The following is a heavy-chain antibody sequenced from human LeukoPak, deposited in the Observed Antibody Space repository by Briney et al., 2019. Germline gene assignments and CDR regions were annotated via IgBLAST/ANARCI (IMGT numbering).Heavy chain of an antibody. V-gene: IGHV3-48*04. CDR3: ASSFSASGSYYEDY. J-gene: IGHJ4*02. CDR2: ISSSSSTI. D-gene: IGHD3-10*01. CDR1: RFTFSSYS. Sequence: GGSLRLSCAASRFTFSSYSMNWVRQAPGKGLEWVSYISSSSSTIYYADSVKGRFTISRDNAKNSLYLQMNSLRAEDTAVYYCASSFSASGSYYEDYWRQGTLVTVSS.